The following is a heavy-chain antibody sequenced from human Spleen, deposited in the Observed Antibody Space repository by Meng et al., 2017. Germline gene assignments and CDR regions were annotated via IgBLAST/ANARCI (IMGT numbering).Heavy chain of an antibody. J-gene: IGHJ4*02. Sequence: ASVKVSCKASGYTFTDYYMHWVRQAPGQGLEWMGWINPNSGGTNCSQKFQGRVTMTRDTSISTAYMELSRLRSDDTAVYYCARDQDGRITMVRGVDFDYWGQGTLVTVSS. CDR2: INPNSGGT. CDR3: ARDQDGRITMVRGVDFDY. V-gene: IGHV1-2*02. CDR1: GYTFTDYY. D-gene: IGHD3-10*01.